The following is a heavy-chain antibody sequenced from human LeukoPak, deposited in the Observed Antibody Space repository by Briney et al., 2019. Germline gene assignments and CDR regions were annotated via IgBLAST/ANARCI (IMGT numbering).Heavy chain of an antibody. CDR2: INPNNGGT. V-gene: IGHV1-2*06. D-gene: IGHD6-6*01. Sequence: GASVKVSCKASGYTFTSYDINWVRQATGQGLEWMGRINPNNGGTNYAQKFQGRVTMTRDTSISTAYMELSRLRSDDTAVYYCARGAYSSSSQEPGDLAYWGQGTLVTVSS. CDR3: ARGAYSSSSQEPGDLAY. J-gene: IGHJ4*02. CDR1: GYTFTSYD.